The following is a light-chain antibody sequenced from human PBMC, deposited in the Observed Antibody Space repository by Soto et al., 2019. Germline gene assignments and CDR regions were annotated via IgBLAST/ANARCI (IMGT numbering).Light chain of an antibody. CDR2: DVS. CDR3: SSYTSSSTLEVV. J-gene: IGLJ2*01. CDR1: SSDVGNYNY. V-gene: IGLV2-14*01. Sequence: QSVLTQPGSVSGSPGQSITISCTGTSSDVGNYNYVSWYQQHPGKAPKLMIYDVSNRPSGVSNRFSGSKSGNTASLTISGLQAEDEADYYCSSYTSSSTLEVVFGGGTKLTVL.